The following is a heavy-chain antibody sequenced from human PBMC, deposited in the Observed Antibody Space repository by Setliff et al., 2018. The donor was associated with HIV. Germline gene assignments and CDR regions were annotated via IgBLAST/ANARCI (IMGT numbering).Heavy chain of an antibody. CDR3: GTAMYYYYGLDV. CDR1: GDSINSDNYY. Sequence: SETLSLTCTVSGDSINSDNYYWSWIRQPAGKGLEWIGRIYTSGTTNYNPSLKTRVTFSVDTSKNQFSLKLSSVTAADAAVYYCGTAMYYYYGLDVWGQGIRVTVSS. V-gene: IGHV4-61*02. D-gene: IGHD2-2*01. CDR2: IYTSGTT. J-gene: IGHJ6*02.